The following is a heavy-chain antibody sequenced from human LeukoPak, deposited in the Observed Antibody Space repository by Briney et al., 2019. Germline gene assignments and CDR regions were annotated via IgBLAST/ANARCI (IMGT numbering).Heavy chain of an antibody. Sequence: GASVTVSFQSSVYTFSSYDINWVRQATGQGLEWMGWMNPNSGNTGYAQKFRGRLNMTRNTSIDTAYMELSSLRSDDTAVYYCARRVGSGWPVQHWGQGTLVTVSS. CDR2: MNPNSGNT. CDR3: ARRVGSGWPVQH. D-gene: IGHD6-19*01. V-gene: IGHV1-8*01. J-gene: IGHJ1*01. CDR1: VYTFSSYD.